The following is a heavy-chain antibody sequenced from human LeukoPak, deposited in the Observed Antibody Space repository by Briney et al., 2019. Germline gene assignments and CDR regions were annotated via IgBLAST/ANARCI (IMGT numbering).Heavy chain of an antibody. Sequence: PSETLSLTCTVSGGSTSSYYWSWIRQPPGKGLEWIGYIYYSGSTNYNPSLKSRVTISVDTSKNQFSLKLSSVTAADTAVYYCARDPSIVDAFDIWGQGTMVTVSS. CDR2: IYYSGST. J-gene: IGHJ3*02. D-gene: IGHD1-26*01. V-gene: IGHV4-59*01. CDR3: ARDPSIVDAFDI. CDR1: GGSTSSYY.